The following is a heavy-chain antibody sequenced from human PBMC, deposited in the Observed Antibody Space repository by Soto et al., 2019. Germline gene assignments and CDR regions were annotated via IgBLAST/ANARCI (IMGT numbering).Heavy chain of an antibody. J-gene: IGHJ3*01. V-gene: IGHV4-30-2*01. CDR3: ARGGSGNHQGGPFTV. CDR1: GGCISIGGYW. D-gene: IGHD3-16*01. Sequence: QLQLRESGSRLVKPSQALSLTCDVAGGCISIGGYWWSWIRQPPGKGLEWIGYISHSGNAHYNTSLNSRVTMSVDVSKNQFSLTLNSVTAADTAVYYCARGGSGNHQGGPFTVWGQGTVVTVSS. CDR2: ISHSGNA.